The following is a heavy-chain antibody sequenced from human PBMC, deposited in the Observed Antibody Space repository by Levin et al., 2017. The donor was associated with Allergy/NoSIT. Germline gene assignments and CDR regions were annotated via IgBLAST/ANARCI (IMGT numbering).Heavy chain of an antibody. CDR2: IIPIFGTA. J-gene: IGHJ4*02. V-gene: IGHV1-69*13. CDR1: GGTFSSYA. D-gene: IGHD6-19*01. CDR3: ARGFSIQSSGWFSPIGY. Sequence: ASVKVSCKASGGTFSSYAISWVRQAPGQGLEWMGGIIPIFGTANYAQKFQGRVTITADESTSSAYMELSSLRSEDTAVYYCARGFSIQSSGWFSPIGYWGQGTLVTVSS.